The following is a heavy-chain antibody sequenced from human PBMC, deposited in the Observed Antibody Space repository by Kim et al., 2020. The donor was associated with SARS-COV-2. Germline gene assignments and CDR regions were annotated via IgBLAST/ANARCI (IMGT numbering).Heavy chain of an antibody. CDR3: TRRAWYFDI. V-gene: IGHV3-49*04. CDR1: GFTFGDYG. J-gene: IGHJ2*01. Sequence: GGSLRLSCTASGFTFGDYGMSWVRQAPGKGLEWVGFIRSKTYGETTEYAASVKGSFIISRDDSKSNVYLQMNSLKTEDTAVYYCTRRAWYFDIWGRGSLVTVSS. CDR2: IRSKTYGETT.